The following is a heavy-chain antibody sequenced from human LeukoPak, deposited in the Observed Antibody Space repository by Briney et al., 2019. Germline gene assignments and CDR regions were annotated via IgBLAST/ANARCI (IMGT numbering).Heavy chain of an antibody. Sequence: GGSLRLSCAASGFTFSDYGLHWVRQAPGEGLEWVTFIRYDGSNKFYAESVKGRFTTSRDNSKNTLYLQMNSLRAEDTAMYYCAKDRGGGGEAWADYWGQGILVTVSS. CDR2: IRYDGSNK. D-gene: IGHD2-15*01. V-gene: IGHV3-30*02. J-gene: IGHJ4*02. CDR3: AKDRGGGGEAWADY. CDR1: GFTFSDYG.